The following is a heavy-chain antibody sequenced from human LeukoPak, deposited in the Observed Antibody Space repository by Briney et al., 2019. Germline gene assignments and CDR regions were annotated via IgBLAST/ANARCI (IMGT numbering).Heavy chain of an antibody. Sequence: SETLSLTCSVSGVSICTYYWIWIRQPPAKGLEWMGFFSYSGSTKYNPSLKSRVTMSVDTSKNQFSLKLSSVTAADTAVYYCARVYSGTSYYFDYWGQGTLVTVSS. CDR2: FSYSGST. V-gene: IGHV4-59*01. CDR3: ARVYSGTSYYFDY. CDR1: GVSICTYY. D-gene: IGHD1-26*01. J-gene: IGHJ4*02.